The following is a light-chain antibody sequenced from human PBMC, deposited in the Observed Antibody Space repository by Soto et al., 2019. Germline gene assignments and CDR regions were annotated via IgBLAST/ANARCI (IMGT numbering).Light chain of an antibody. CDR2: EVS. Sequence: QSALTQPPSASGSPGQSVTISCTGTSSDVGGYDYVSWYQQHPGKAPKLMIYEVSYRPSGSSNRFSGSKSGNTASLTISGLQAEDEADYYCISYTLNSIPYVFGTGTKLTVL. CDR3: ISYTLNSIPYV. J-gene: IGLJ1*01. V-gene: IGLV2-14*01. CDR1: SSDVGGYDY.